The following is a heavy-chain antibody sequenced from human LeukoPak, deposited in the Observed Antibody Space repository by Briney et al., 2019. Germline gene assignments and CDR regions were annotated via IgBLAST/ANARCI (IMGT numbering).Heavy chain of an antibody. CDR1: GFTFGDSY. CDR2: IRSKAYGGTT. Sequence: GGSLRLSCAASGFTFGDSYMSWIRQAPGKGLEWVGFIRSKAYGGTTEYAASVKGRFTISRDDSKSIAYLQMNSLKTEDTAVYYCTRGRLLWFGERYFDYWGQGTLVTVSS. D-gene: IGHD3-10*01. V-gene: IGHV3-49*03. J-gene: IGHJ4*02. CDR3: TRGRLLWFGERYFDY.